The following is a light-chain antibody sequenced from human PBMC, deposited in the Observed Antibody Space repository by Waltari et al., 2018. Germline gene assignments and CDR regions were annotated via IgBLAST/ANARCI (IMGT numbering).Light chain of an antibody. CDR3: QHFVSSPPT. Sequence: EIVLTQSPGTLSSSPGERATLSCRASQNLGNNHLAGYQQKPGQAPRLLIYGASSRASGIPGRFSGSWSWTDVTLTISRLVPDDFAVFFCQHFVSSPPTFGQGTKVEI. V-gene: IGKV3-20*01. CDR2: GAS. CDR1: QNLGNNH. J-gene: IGKJ1*01.